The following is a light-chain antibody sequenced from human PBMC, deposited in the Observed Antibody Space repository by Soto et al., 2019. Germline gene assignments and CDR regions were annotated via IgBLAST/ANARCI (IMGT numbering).Light chain of an antibody. CDR1: QGISNF. CDR2: AAS. V-gene: IGKV1-27*01. J-gene: IGKJ3*01. CDR3: QVYNSAPPVT. Sequence: DIQMTQSPSSLSASVGDRVTITCRASQGISNFLAWSQQKPGKVPKVLIYAASTLQSGVPSRFSGSGSGTDFTFTISSLQPEDVATYYCQVYNSAPPVTFGPGTKVDIK.